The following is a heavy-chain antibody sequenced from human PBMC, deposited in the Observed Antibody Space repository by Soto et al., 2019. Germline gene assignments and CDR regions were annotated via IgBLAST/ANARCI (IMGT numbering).Heavy chain of an antibody. CDR1: GFTFSSYG. J-gene: IGHJ3*02. CDR3: ARGGYSYGSGSRHAFDI. CDR2: IWYDGSNK. V-gene: IGHV3-33*01. D-gene: IGHD3-10*01. Sequence: QVQLVESGGGVVQPGRSLRLSCAASGFTFSSYGMHWVRQAPGKGLEWVAVIWYDGSNKYYADSVKGRFTISRDNSKNTLDLQMNALRADDPAVYYGARGGYSYGSGSRHAFDIGGRRTMVTVST.